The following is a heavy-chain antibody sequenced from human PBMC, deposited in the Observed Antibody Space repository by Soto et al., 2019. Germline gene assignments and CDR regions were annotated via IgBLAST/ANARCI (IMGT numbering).Heavy chain of an antibody. CDR3: ARATGWGYYYMDV. Sequence: PGGSLRLSCAASGFTFSSYAMHWVRQAPGKGLEYVSAISSNGGSTYYANSVKGRFTISRDNSKNTLYLQMGSLRAEDMAVYYCARATGWGYYYMDVWGKGTTVTVSS. J-gene: IGHJ6*03. CDR1: GFTFSSYA. V-gene: IGHV3-64*01. D-gene: IGHD1-1*01. CDR2: ISSNGGST.